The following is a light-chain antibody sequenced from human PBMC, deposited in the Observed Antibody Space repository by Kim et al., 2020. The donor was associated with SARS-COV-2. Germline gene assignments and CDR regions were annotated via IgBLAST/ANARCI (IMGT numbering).Light chain of an antibody. J-gene: IGKJ1*01. Sequence: WSPGERATLSCRASQRVSSYLAWYQQNPGQAPRLLIYDTSNRATGITARFSGSGSGTDFTLTISSLEPEDFAIYYCQQRSNWPRTFGQGTKVDIK. V-gene: IGKV3-11*01. CDR1: QRVSSY. CDR3: QQRSNWPRT. CDR2: DTS.